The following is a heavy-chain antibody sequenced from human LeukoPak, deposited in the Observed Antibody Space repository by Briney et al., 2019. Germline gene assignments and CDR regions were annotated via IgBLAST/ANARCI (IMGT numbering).Heavy chain of an antibody. CDR1: GYTFTGYF. CDR3: AREGLVWWLRGSYARWFDP. D-gene: IGHD5-12*01. Sequence: ASVRVSCKTSGYTFTGYFLHWVRQAPGQGLEWLGWINPNSGGTKYAQKFQGRVTMTRDTSISTAYMELSRLRSDDTAVYYCAREGLVWWLRGSYARWFDPWGQGTLVTVSS. CDR2: INPNSGGT. V-gene: IGHV1-2*02. J-gene: IGHJ5*02.